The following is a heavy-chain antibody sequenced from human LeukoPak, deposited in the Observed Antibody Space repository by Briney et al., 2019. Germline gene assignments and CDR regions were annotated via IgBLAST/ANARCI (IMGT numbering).Heavy chain of an antibody. D-gene: IGHD5-18*01. Sequence: SVKVSCKAPGYTFTGYYMHWVRQAPGQGLEWMGWINPNSGGTNYAQKFQGRVTMTRDTSISTAYMELSRLRSDDTAVYYCARTSPLIQLWLRGWFDPWGQGTLVTVSS. CDR2: INPNSGGT. CDR1: GYTFTGYY. V-gene: IGHV1-2*02. J-gene: IGHJ5*02. CDR3: ARTSPLIQLWLRGWFDP.